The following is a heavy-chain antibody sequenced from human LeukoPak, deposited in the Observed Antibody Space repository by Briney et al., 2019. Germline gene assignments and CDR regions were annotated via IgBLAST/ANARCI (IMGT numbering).Heavy chain of an antibody. J-gene: IGHJ4*02. CDR2: INPNSGGT. CDR1: GYTFTGYY. D-gene: IGHD6-13*01. V-gene: IGHV1-2*02. Sequence: GASVKVSCKASGYTFTGYYMHWVRQAPGQGLEWMGWINPNSGGTNYAQKFQGRVTMTRDTSISTAYMELSRMSSDDTAVYYCASLAAAGTGYWGQGTLVTVSS. CDR3: ASLAAAGTGY.